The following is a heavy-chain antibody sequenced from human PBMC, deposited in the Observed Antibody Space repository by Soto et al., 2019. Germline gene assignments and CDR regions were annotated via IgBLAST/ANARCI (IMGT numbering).Heavy chain of an antibody. CDR1: GFTFTDHY. CDR2: INSGGSNI. J-gene: IGHJ4*02. D-gene: IGHD3-10*01. V-gene: IGHV3-11*01. Sequence: QVQLVESGGGLVKPGGSLGLSCTASGFTFTDHYMTWIREAPGKGLEWVSDINSGGSNIYYADSVRGRFTIYRDNAQNSVYLQMSSLRAEDTAIYYCARDTRGANWGQGTLVIVSS. CDR3: ARDTRGAN.